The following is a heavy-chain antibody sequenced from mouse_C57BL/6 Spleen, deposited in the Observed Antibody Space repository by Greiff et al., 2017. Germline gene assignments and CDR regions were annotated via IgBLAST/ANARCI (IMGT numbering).Heavy chain of an antibody. V-gene: IGHV1-58*01. CDR1: GYTFTSYG. CDR2: IYIGNGYT. J-gene: IGHJ2*01. Sequence: EVQGVESGAELVRPGSSVKMSCKTSGYTFTSYGINWVKQRPGQGLEWIGYIYIGNGYTEYNEKFKGKATLTSDTSSSTAYMQLSSLTSEDSAIYFCASQQDYYGSSYGDYFDYWGQGTTLTVSS. D-gene: IGHD1-1*01. CDR3: ASQQDYYGSSYGDYFDY.